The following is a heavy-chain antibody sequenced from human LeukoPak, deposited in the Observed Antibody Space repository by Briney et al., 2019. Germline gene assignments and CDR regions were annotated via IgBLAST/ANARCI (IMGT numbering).Heavy chain of an antibody. CDR2: VSVDGGTT. CDR3: ANDLFGIAAARDAFDI. CDR1: GFPLEDYA. V-gene: IGHV3-43*02. D-gene: IGHD6-25*01. Sequence: PGDSLTLPCVASGFPLEDYAIHWVRQAPPKGREGLSLVSVDGGTTYYADSMKGRFTISRDNCKNSLYLQMGSLRTADTALYYCANDLFGIAAARDAFDIWGRGTMVTVSS. J-gene: IGHJ3*02.